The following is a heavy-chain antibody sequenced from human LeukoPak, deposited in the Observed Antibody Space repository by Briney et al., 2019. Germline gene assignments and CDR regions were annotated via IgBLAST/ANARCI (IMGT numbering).Heavy chain of an antibody. Sequence: ASVKVSCKTSAYLFTNYFIHWVRQAPGQGLEWMGWILPDGRDTKYSQKFQDRMTLTTDASTNTAYMELSRLIPDDTAVYYCSGRYGPGPVWGQGTLISASP. CDR3: SGRYGPGPV. CDR2: ILPDGRDT. CDR1: AYLFTNYF. J-gene: IGHJ4*02. V-gene: IGHV1-2*02. D-gene: IGHD4-17*01.